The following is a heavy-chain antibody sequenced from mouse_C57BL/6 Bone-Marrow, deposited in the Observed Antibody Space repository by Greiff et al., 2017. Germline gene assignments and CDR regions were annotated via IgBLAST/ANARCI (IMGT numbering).Heavy chain of an antibody. Sequence: EVKLQESGPVLVKPGASVRMSCKASGYTFTDYYMNWVKQSHGKSLEWIGVINPYNGGTSYNQKFKGKATLTVDKSSSTAYMELNSLTSEDSAVYYCAREGPYYDYDGGYYFDYWGQGTTLTVSS. CDR1: GYTFTDYY. D-gene: IGHD2-4*01. CDR2: INPYNGGT. CDR3: AREGPYYDYDGGYYFDY. J-gene: IGHJ2*01. V-gene: IGHV1-19*01.